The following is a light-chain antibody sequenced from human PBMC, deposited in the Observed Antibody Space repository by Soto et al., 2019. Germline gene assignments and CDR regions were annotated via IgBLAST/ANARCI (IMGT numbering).Light chain of an antibody. CDR1: QTISNW. CDR2: AAS. Sequence: DIQMTQSPSTVSASVGDRVTITCRASQTISNWLAWYQQKPGKAPNLLIYAASSLQSGVPSRFSGSGSGTEFTLTISGLQPDDFATYYCQHYNSYSEAFGQGTKVDIK. CDR3: QHYNSYSEA. J-gene: IGKJ1*01. V-gene: IGKV1-5*01.